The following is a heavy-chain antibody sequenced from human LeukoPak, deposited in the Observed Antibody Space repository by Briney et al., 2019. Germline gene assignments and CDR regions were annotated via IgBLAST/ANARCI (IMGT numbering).Heavy chain of an antibody. CDR2: IQKDGSQK. CDR3: ATVAGYFDY. D-gene: IGHD5-12*01. V-gene: IGHV3-7*01. Sequence: QTGGSLRLSCAASEFTFSNYWMSWVRQAPGKGLEWVASIQKDGSQKYYLESVKGRFTISRDNTKNSLYLHMSSLRADDTAVYFCATVAGYFDYWGQGTLVTVSS. J-gene: IGHJ4*02. CDR1: EFTFSNYW.